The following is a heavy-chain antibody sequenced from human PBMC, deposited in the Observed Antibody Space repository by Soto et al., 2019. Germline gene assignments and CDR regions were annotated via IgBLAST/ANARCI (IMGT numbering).Heavy chain of an antibody. CDR1: GFPFRSYP. CDR2: FIGGGGST. Sequence: EVQLLESGGGWVQPGGSLRLSCAASGFPFRSYPTSGVGRAPGKGLEWASAFIGGGGSTYYADSVRGRFTISRDNSKNTLYLQMKSLRAEDTAVYYCANLVGYCTNGVCPGDYWGQGTLVTVSS. J-gene: IGHJ4*02. V-gene: IGHV3-23*01. CDR3: ANLVGYCTNGVCPGDY. D-gene: IGHD2-8*01.